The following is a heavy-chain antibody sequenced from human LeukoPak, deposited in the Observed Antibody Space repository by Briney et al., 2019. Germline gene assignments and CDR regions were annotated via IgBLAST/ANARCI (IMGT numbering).Heavy chain of an antibody. J-gene: IGHJ4*02. CDR2: IYYSGST. D-gene: IGHD2-8*02. CDR3: ARADALPVGDYFDY. Sequence: SESLSLTCTVSGGSISSYYWSWIRQPPGKGLEWIGSIYYSGSTYYNPSLKSRVTISVDTSKNQFSLKLSSVTAADTAVYYCARADALPVGDYFDYWGQGTLVTVSS. CDR1: GGSISSYY. V-gene: IGHV4-39*07.